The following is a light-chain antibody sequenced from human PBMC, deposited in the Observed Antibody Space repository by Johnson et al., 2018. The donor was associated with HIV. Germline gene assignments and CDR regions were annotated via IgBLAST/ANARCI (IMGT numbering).Light chain of an antibody. J-gene: IGLJ1*01. CDR3: GTWDNSLSSYV. V-gene: IGLV1-51*01. CDR2: DNN. Sequence: QSVLTQPPSVSAAPGQKVTISCSGSSSNIGNNYVSWYQQLPGTAPKLLIYDNNKRPSGIPDRFSGSKSGTSATLGTTGLQTGDEADYYCGTWDNSLSSYVFGHGTKVTGL. CDR1: SSNIGNNY.